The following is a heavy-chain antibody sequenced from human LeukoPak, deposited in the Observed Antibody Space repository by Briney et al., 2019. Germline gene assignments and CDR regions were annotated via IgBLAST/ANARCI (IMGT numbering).Heavy chain of an antibody. Sequence: QAGGSLRLSCAASRFTSNTYAVNWVRQAPGKGLEWVSAISGNGDITYYADSVRGRFTISRDNSKNTLYLQMNSLRAEDTAVYYCAKDSGVYDYVWGTYRYLSTPYYFDSWGQGTLVTVSS. J-gene: IGHJ4*02. CDR1: RFTSNTYA. CDR3: AKDSGVYDYVWGTYRYLSTPYYFDS. V-gene: IGHV3-23*01. CDR2: ISGNGDIT. D-gene: IGHD3-16*02.